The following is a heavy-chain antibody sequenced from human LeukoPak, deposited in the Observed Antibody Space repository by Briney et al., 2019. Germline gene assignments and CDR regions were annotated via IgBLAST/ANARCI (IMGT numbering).Heavy chain of an antibody. CDR2: VSYDGSNK. J-gene: IGHJ3*02. Sequence: GGSLRLFCAASGFTFSSYAMHWVRQAPGKGLEWVAVVSYDGSNKYYADSVKGRFTISRDNSKNTLYLQMNSLRAEDTAVYYCAREILVLEAAFDIWGQGTMVTVSS. CDR3: AREILVLEAAFDI. CDR1: GFTFSSYA. D-gene: IGHD3-3*01. V-gene: IGHV3-30*04.